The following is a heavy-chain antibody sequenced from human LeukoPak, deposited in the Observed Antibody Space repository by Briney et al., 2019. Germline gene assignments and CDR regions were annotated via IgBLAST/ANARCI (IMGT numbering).Heavy chain of an antibody. V-gene: IGHV4-4*02. CDR3: TREGLNDYNNPTDAFDI. Sequence: SETLYLTWAVSGGSVKSGNCWSWARQPPGKGLEWIGEIHHSGTTTYNPSLKSRLTISVDKSKNQFSLTLNSVTAADTAVYFCTREGLNDYNNPTDAFDIWGQGTMVTVSS. J-gene: IGHJ3*02. CDR1: GGSVKSGNC. D-gene: IGHD4-11*01. CDR2: IHHSGTT.